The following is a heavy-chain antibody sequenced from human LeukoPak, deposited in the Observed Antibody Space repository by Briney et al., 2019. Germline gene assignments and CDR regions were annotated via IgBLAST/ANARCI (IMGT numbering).Heavy chain of an antibody. CDR3: AKEPTPGGAFYFDY. V-gene: IGHV3-23*01. CDR2: ISDSGGST. D-gene: IGHD3-10*01. J-gene: IGHJ4*02. CDR1: GFTFSSYA. Sequence: PGGSLRLSCAASGFTFSSYAMSWVRQAPGKGLEWVSTISDSGGSTYFADSVKGRFTISRDNSKNTLYLQMNSLRADDTAVYYCAKEPTPGGAFYFDYWGQGTLVTVSS.